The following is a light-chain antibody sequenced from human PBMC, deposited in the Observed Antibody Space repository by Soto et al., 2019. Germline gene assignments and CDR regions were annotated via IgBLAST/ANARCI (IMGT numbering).Light chain of an antibody. CDR1: QSINTY. V-gene: IGKV3D-11*02. J-gene: IGKJ1*01. CDR2: DAS. Sequence: PGEGATLSCRASQSINTYLAWYQQKPGQAPRLLIYDASKRATGIPARFSGSGSGTNFTLTISSLEPEDFAVYYCQQRRSWQVTFGQGTKVDIK. CDR3: QQRRSWQVT.